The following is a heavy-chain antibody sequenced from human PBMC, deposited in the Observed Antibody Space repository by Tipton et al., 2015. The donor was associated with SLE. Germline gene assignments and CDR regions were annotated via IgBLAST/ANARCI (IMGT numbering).Heavy chain of an antibody. CDR3: ARVQQLAPGCFDY. D-gene: IGHD6-13*01. V-gene: IGHV4-59*02. CDR2: IHYSGST. Sequence: TLSLTCTVSGGSVSSYYWSWIRQPPGQGLEYIGYIHYSGSTNYNPSLKSRVTISVDTSKNQFSLKVSSVTAADTAVYYCARVQQLAPGCFDYWGQGPLVTVSS. CDR1: GGSVSSYY. J-gene: IGHJ4*02.